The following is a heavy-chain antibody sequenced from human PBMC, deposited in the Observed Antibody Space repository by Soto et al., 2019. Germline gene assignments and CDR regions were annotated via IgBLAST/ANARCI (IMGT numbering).Heavy chain of an antibody. D-gene: IGHD6-13*01. CDR1: GFTFSSYA. CDR2: ISGSGGST. CDR3: AKDGPTDYSSSWLGY. V-gene: IGHV3-23*01. Sequence: EVQLLESGGGLVQPGGSLRLSCAASGFTFSSYAMSWVRQAPGKGLEWVSGISGSGGSTYYADSVKGRFTISRDNPKSTLYLQVNSLRAEDTAVYYCAKDGPTDYSSSWLGYWGQGTLVTVSS. J-gene: IGHJ4*02.